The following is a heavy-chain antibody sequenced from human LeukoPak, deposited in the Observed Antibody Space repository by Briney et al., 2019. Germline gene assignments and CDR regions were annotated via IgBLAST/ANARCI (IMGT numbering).Heavy chain of an antibody. CDR1: GGSLSGYY. V-gene: IGHV4-34*01. CDR2: INHSGST. CDR3: ARSHSSGWYLELDP. Sequence: SETLSLTCAVYGGSLSGYYWSWIRQPPGKGLEWIGEINHSGSTNYNPSLKSRVTISVDTSKNQFSLKLSSVTAADTAVYYCARSHSSGWYLELDPWGQGTLVTVSS. J-gene: IGHJ5*02. D-gene: IGHD6-19*01.